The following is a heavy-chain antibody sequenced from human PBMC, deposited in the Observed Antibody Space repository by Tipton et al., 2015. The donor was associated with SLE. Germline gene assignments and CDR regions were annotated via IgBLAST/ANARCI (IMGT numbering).Heavy chain of an antibody. V-gene: IGHV4-39*07. D-gene: IGHD6-19*01. CDR2: IYYRGSP. CDR1: GGSISSSSYY. J-gene: IGHJ3*02. Sequence: TLSLTCTVSGGSISSSSYYWGWIRQPPGKGLEWIGSIYYRGSPYYNPSLRSRVTISVDTSKDQFSLKLSSVTAADTAVYYCARDQGWDAFDIWGQGTMVTVSS. CDR3: ARDQGWDAFDI.